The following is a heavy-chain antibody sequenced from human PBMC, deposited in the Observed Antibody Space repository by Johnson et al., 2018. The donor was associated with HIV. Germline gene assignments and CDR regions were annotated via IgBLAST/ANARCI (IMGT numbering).Heavy chain of an antibody. CDR1: GFTFTNYG. V-gene: IGHV3-30*03. J-gene: IGHJ3*02. CDR3: ARDLRGYDAFDI. Sequence: QVQLVESGGGLVQPGGSLRLSCAASGFTFTNYGMHWVRQAPGKGLEWVAIISYDGSNKYYADSVKGRFTISRDNSKNTLYLQLNSLRAEDTALYYCARDLRGYDAFDIWGQGTMVTVSS. CDR2: ISYDGSNK. D-gene: IGHD3-16*01.